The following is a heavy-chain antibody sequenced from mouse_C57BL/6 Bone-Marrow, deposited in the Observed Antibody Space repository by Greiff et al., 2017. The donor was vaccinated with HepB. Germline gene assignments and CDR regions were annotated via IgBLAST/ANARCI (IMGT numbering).Heavy chain of an antibody. CDR2: INPSTGGT. J-gene: IGHJ2*01. CDR3: ASGDYDGGPYFDY. Sequence: EVKLQESGPELVKPGASVKISCKASGYSFTGYYMNWVKQSPEKSLEWIGEINPSTGGTTYNQKFKAKATLTVDKSSSTAYMQLKSLTSEDSAVYYCASGDYDGGPYFDYWGQGTTLTVSS. D-gene: IGHD2-4*01. CDR1: GYSFTGYY. V-gene: IGHV1-42*01.